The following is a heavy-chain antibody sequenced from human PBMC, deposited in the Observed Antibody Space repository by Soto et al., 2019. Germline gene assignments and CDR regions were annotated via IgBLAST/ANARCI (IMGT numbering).Heavy chain of an antibody. CDR1: GYTFNTYD. CDR3: ARSGGSGYYSAHYYGMDV. CDR2: MNPESGST. Sequence: GASVKVSCKASGYTFNTYDINWVRQATGQGLEWMGWMNPESGSTGFAQSFQGRITLTRNTSLNTVYMEVSSLTNEDTAVYFCARSGGSGYYSAHYYGMDVWGPGTTVTGSS. D-gene: IGHD3-22*01. J-gene: IGHJ6*02. V-gene: IGHV1-8*01.